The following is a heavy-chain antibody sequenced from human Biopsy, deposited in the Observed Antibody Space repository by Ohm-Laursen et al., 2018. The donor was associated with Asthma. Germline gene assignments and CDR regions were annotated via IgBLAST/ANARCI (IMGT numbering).Heavy chain of an antibody. J-gene: IGHJ4*02. Sequence: SLRLSCTASVLTFSSYGMHWVRQAPGKGLEWVAVILSDGRDKYYADSVKGRFTISRDNSKNTLYLHMHSLRAEDTAVYFCAKDRVRINSAYYFDYWGQGTLVTVSS. CDR3: AKDRVRINSAYYFDY. CDR1: VLTFSSYG. CDR2: ILSDGRDK. V-gene: IGHV3-30*18. D-gene: IGHD3-10*01.